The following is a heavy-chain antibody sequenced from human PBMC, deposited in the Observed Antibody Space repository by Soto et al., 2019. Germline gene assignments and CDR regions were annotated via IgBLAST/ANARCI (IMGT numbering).Heavy chain of an antibody. J-gene: IGHJ4*02. Sequence: ASVKVSCKASGYTFTSYYMHWVRQAPGQGLEWMGIINPSGGSTSYAQKFQGRVTMTRDTSTSTVYMELSSLRSEDTAVYYCARERAEYIVVVPAAIPYYFDYWGQGTLVTVSS. CDR3: ARERAEYIVVVPAAIPYYFDY. D-gene: IGHD2-2*01. V-gene: IGHV1-46*01. CDR1: GYTFTSYY. CDR2: INPSGGST.